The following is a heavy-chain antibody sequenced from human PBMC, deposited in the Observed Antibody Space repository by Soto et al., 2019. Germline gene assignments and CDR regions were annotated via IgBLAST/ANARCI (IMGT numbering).Heavy chain of an antibody. V-gene: IGHV4-59*01. CDR3: ARSVAVPGAHIDY. CDR2: VYYTGST. CDR1: GRTLKRSS. Sequence: SYTPSPTRRESGRTLKRSSVSWLRQSPGKGLEWLGYVYYTGSTNYSPSLRSRVSISVDTSKHEFSLRLSSVTAADTAVYFCARSVAVPGAHIDYWGQGTQVTVSS. D-gene: IGHD6-19*01. J-gene: IGHJ4*02.